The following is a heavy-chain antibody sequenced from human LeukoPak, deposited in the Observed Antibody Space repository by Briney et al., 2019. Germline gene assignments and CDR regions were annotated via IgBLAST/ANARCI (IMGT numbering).Heavy chain of an antibody. CDR2: IYYSGST. D-gene: IGHD6-13*01. CDR1: GGSISSSSYY. V-gene: IGHV4-39*07. CDR3: ARDRGGYSSSWYWFDP. J-gene: IGHJ5*02. Sequence: SETLSLTCTVSGGSISSSSYYWGWIRQPPGKGLEWIGSIYYSGSTYYNPSLKSRVTISVDTSKNQFSLKLSSVTAADTAVYYCARDRGGYSSSWYWFDPWGQGTLVTVSS.